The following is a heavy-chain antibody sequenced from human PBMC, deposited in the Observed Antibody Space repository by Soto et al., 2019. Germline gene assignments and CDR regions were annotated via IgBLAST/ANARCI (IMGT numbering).Heavy chain of an antibody. D-gene: IGHD1-26*01. CDR3: ARDGVGATPFFGYLDY. Sequence: GSLRLSCAASGFTFSSYSMNWVRQAPGKGLEWVSSISSSSSYIYYADSVKGRFTISRDNAKNSLYLQMNSLRAEDTAVYYCARDGVGATPFFGYLDYWGQGSLVTVSS. CDR2: ISSSSSYI. V-gene: IGHV3-21*01. J-gene: IGHJ4*02. CDR1: GFTFSSYS.